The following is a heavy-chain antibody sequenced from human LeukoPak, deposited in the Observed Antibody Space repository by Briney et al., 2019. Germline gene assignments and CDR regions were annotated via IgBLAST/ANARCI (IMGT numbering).Heavy chain of an antibody. CDR3: AKRLGDYFDY. V-gene: IGHV3-30*18. CDR2: ISYDGGNK. D-gene: IGHD3-22*01. J-gene: IGHJ4*02. Sequence: PGGSLRLSCAASGFTFSSYGMHWVRQAPGKGLEWVGFISYDGGNKYYADSVKGRFTISRDNSKNTLFLQLNSLRAEDTAVYYCAKRLGDYFDYWGQGTLVTVSS. CDR1: GFTFSSYG.